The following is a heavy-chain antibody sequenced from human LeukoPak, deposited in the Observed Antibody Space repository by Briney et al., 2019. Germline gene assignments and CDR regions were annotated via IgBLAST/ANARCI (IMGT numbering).Heavy chain of an antibody. D-gene: IGHD6-25*01. CDR1: GGSISSYY. V-gene: IGHV4-59*08. CDR3: ARRAGYSSGDAFDI. J-gene: IGHJ3*02. CDR2: IYYSGST. Sequence: PSETLSLTCTVSGGSISSYYWSWIRQPPGKGLEWIGYIYYSGSTNYNPSLKSRVTISADTSKNQFSLKLSSVTAADTAVYYCARRAGYSSGDAFDISGQGTMVTVSS.